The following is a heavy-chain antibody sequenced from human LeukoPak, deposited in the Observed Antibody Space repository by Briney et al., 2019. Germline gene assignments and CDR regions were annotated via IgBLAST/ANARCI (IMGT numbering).Heavy chain of an antibody. CDR1: GFTFSSYA. CDR2: ISYDGSNK. V-gene: IGHV3-30*01. Sequence: GSLRLSCAASGFTFSSYAMHGVRQAPGKGLEWGAVISYDGSNKYYADSVKGRFTISRDNSKNTLYLQMNSLRAEDTAVYYCARDRRGLRLGKYYYYMDVWGKGTTVTVSS. D-gene: IGHD5-12*01. J-gene: IGHJ6*03. CDR3: ARDRRGLRLGKYYYYMDV.